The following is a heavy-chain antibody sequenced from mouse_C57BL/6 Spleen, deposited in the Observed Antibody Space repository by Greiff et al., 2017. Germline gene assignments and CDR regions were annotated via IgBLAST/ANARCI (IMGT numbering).Heavy chain of an antibody. CDR3: AMGGYGSSLYYAMDY. D-gene: IGHD1-1*01. CDR1: GYTFTSYW. V-gene: IGHV1-74*01. Sequence: QVQLQQSGAELVKPGASVKVSCKASGYTFTSYWMHWVKQRPGQGLEWIGRIHPSDSDTNYNQLFKGMATLTVDKSPSTAYMQLSSLPSEDYAVYYCAMGGYGSSLYYAMDYWGQGTSVTVSS. J-gene: IGHJ4*01. CDR2: IHPSDSDT.